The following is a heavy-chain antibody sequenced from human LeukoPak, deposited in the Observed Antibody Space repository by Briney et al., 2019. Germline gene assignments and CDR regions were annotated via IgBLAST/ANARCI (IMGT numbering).Heavy chain of an antibody. CDR1: GGSISSYY. D-gene: IGHD3-3*01. Sequence: SETLSLTRTVSGGSISSYYWSWIRQPAGKGLEWIGRIYTSWSTNYNPSLKSRVTMSVDTSKNQFSLKLSSVTAADTAVYYCARELDSRFLEWLYQDYYYYYMDVWGKGTTVTVSS. J-gene: IGHJ6*03. V-gene: IGHV4-4*07. CDR2: IYTSWST. CDR3: ARELDSRFLEWLYQDYYYYYMDV.